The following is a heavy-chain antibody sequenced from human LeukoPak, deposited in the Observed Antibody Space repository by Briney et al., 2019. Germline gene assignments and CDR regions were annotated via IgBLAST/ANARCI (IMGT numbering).Heavy chain of an antibody. CDR1: EYSISSGYY. Sequence: PSETLSLTCTVSEYSISSGYYWGWIRQPPGKGLEWIGSIYHNGVTYSNPSLKTRVTMSVDTSKNQFSLKLTTVTAADTAVYYCARGPLTMTRGFDPWGQGTLVTVSS. CDR2: IYHNGVT. CDR3: ARGPLTMTRGFDP. J-gene: IGHJ5*02. V-gene: IGHV4-38-2*02. D-gene: IGHD4-17*01.